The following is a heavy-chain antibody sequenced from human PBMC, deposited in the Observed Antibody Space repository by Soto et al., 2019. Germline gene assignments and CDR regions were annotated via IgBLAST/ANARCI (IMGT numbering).Heavy chain of an antibody. D-gene: IGHD6-6*01. V-gene: IGHV1-69*01. Sequence: QVQLVQSGAELKKPGSSVKVSCRAPGGTFASYAVSWVRQAPGQGLEWMGVIIPLVGTPKYTQKFQGRVRITADDSASAAYMELTNLTSEDTAVYYCARESSSPNYYFYGMDVWGQGTSVTVSS. CDR2: IIPLVGTP. CDR3: ARESSSPNYYFYGMDV. CDR1: GGTFASYA. J-gene: IGHJ6*02.